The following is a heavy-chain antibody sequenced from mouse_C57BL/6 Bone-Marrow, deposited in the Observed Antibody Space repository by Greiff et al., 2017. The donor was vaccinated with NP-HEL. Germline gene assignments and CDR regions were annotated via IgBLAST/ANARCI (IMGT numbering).Heavy chain of an antibody. CDR2: ISTYYGDA. D-gene: IGHD2-1*01. V-gene: IGHV1-67*01. CDR1: GYTFTAYA. Sequence: VQLQQSGPELVRPGVSVKISCKGSGYTFTAYAMHWVNQSHAKSLEWIGVISTYYGDASYNQKFKDKATMTVDKSSSTAYMELARLTSEDSAVYYCARRVRSGNYVCWYFDVWGKGTTVTVSS. J-gene: IGHJ1*03. CDR3: ARRVRSGNYVCWYFDV.